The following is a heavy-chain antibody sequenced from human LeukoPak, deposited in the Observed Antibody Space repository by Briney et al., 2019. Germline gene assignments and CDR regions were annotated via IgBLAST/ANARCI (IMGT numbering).Heavy chain of an antibody. V-gene: IGHV3-15*01. J-gene: IGHJ4*02. CDR3: TTWTSL. Sequence: GSLRLSCAASGFTFSDAWMTWVRQAPGKGLEWVGLIKSKTAGGTTEYAAPVKDRFTISRDDSKNTLYLQMNSLKTEDTAVYYCTTWTSLWGQGTLVTVSS. CDR2: IKSKTAGGTT. D-gene: IGHD3/OR15-3a*01. CDR1: GFTFSDAW.